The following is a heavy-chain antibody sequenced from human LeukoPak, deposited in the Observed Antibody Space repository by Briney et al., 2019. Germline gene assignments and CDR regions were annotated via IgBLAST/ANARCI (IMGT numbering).Heavy chain of an antibody. CDR3: ARECMDTTMVDAFDI. Sequence: PRGSLRLSCAASGFTFSDYIMNGVRQAPGKGLECVSYIISSSNYIYYADSVKGRFTISRDNAKNSLYLQMNSLRAEDTAVYYCARECMDTTMVDAFDIWGQGTMVTVSS. V-gene: IGHV3-21*01. CDR2: IISSSNYI. D-gene: IGHD5-18*01. CDR1: GFTFSDYI. J-gene: IGHJ3*02.